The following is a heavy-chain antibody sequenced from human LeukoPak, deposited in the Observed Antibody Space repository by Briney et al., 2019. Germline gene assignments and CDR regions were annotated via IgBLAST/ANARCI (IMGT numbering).Heavy chain of an antibody. J-gene: IGHJ4*02. CDR1: GFTFSTYN. Sequence: PGGSLTLSCAASGFTFSTYNMHWLRQAPGKGLEWVSYISGSSSTIYYADSVKGRFTISRDNAKNSLYVQMNSLRAEDAAVYYCARDRARTFDYWGQGTLVTASS. CDR2: ISGSSSTI. V-gene: IGHV3-48*01. CDR3: ARDRARTFDY. D-gene: IGHD6-6*01.